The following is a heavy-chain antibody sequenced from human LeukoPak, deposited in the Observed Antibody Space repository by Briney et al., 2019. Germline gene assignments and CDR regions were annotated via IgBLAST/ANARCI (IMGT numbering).Heavy chain of an antibody. D-gene: IGHD6-13*01. V-gene: IGHV3-30*18. Sequence: GRSLRLSCAASGFTFSSYGMHWVRQAPGKGLEWVAVISYDGSNKYYADSVKGRFTISRDNAKNSLYLQMNSLRAEDTAVYYCAKGGSSSWYVDYYYMDVWGKGTTVTVSS. CDR2: ISYDGSNK. CDR3: AKGGSSSWYVDYYYMDV. CDR1: GFTFSSYG. J-gene: IGHJ6*03.